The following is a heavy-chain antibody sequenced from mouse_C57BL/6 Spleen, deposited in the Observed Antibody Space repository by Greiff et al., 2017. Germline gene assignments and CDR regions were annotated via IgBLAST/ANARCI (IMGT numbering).Heavy chain of an antibody. Sequence: VQLQQSGAELVRPGASVTLSCKASGYTFTDYEMHWVKQTPVHGLEWIGAIDPETGGTAYNQKFQGKAILTADKSSSTAYMELRSLTSEDSAVYYCTERMVHWYFDVWGTGTTVTVSS. CDR3: TERMVHWYFDV. V-gene: IGHV1-15*01. D-gene: IGHD2-3*01. CDR1: GYTFTDYE. J-gene: IGHJ1*03. CDR2: IDPETGGT.